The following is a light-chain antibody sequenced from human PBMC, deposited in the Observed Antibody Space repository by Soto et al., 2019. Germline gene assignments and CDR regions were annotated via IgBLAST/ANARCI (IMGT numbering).Light chain of an antibody. V-gene: IGKV3-20*01. CDR3: QQYGRSLT. J-gene: IGKJ5*01. CDR1: QSVSSSY. CDR2: GAS. Sequence: IVSTKSPGTLTFSPVERAPPSCSASQSVSSSYLAWYQQKPGQAPRLLIYGASSRATGIPDRFSGSGSGTDFTLTISRLEPEDFAVYYCQQYGRSLTFGQGTRLEI.